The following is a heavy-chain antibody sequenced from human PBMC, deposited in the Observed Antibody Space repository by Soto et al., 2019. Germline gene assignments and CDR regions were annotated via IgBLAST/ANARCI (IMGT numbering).Heavy chain of an antibody. D-gene: IGHD3-22*01. CDR3: AREDHYYDSSGYYYGGYFDY. CDR1: GFTFSSYA. CDR2: ISYDGSNK. Sequence: QVQLVESGGGVVQPGRSLRLSCAASGFTFSSYAMHWVRQAPGKGLEWVAVISYDGSNKYYADSVKGRFTISRDNPKNTLYLQMNSLRAEDTAVYYCAREDHYYDSSGYYYGGYFDYWGQGTLVTVSS. J-gene: IGHJ4*02. V-gene: IGHV3-30-3*01.